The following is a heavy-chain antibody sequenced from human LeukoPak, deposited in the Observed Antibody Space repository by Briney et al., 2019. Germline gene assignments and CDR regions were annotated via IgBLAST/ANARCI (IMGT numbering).Heavy chain of an antibody. CDR2: IYHSGST. D-gene: IGHD3-22*01. J-gene: IGHJ4*02. CDR3: ASRSVYYYDSSGYFSVDY. CDR1: GGSISSSNW. V-gene: IGHV4-4*02. Sequence: SETLSLTCAVSGGSISSSNWWSWVRQPPGKGLEWIGEIYHSGSTNYNPSLKSRVTISVDKSKNQFSLKLSSVTAADTAVYYCASRSVYYYDSSGYFSVDYWGQGTLVTVSS.